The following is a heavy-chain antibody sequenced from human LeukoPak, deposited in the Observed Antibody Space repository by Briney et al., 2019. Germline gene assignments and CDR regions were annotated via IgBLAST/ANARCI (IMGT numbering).Heavy chain of an antibody. CDR1: GYTLTELS. D-gene: IGHD3-22*01. Sequence: ASVKVSCKVSGYTLTELSMHWVRQAPGKGLEWMGWINPNSGGTNYAQKFQGRVTMTRDTSISTAYMELSRLRSDDTAVYYCARASGIAITMIVVVTSGIDYWGQGTLVTVSS. CDR2: INPNSGGT. V-gene: IGHV1-2*02. J-gene: IGHJ4*02. CDR3: ARASGIAITMIVVVTSGIDY.